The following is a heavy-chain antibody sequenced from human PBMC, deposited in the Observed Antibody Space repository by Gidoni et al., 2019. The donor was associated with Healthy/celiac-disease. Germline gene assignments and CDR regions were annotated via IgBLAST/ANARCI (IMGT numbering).Heavy chain of an antibody. CDR1: GGSFSGYY. CDR3: ARGGPAMRHYYYYGMDV. J-gene: IGHJ6*04. CDR2: INHSGST. V-gene: IGHV4-34*01. D-gene: IGHD2-2*01. Sequence: QVQLQQWGAGLLKPSETLSLTCAVYGGSFSGYYWSWIRQPPGKGLEWIGEINHSGSTNYNPSLKSRVTISVDTSENQFSLKLSSVTAADTAVYYCARGGPAMRHYYYYGMDVWGKGTTVTVSS.